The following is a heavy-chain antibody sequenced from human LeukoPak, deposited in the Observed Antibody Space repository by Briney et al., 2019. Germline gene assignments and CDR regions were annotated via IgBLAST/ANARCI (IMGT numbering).Heavy chain of an antibody. Sequence: SETLSLTCTVSGGSFSNYYWSWIRQPAGKGLEWIGRIYSSGSTNYNPSLKSRIAMSVDTSKNQFSLKLSSVTAADTAVYYCARDSNSDYDFDYWGQGTLVTVSS. D-gene: IGHD5-12*01. V-gene: IGHV4-4*07. CDR2: IYSSGST. CDR1: GGSFSNYY. CDR3: ARDSNSDYDFDY. J-gene: IGHJ4*02.